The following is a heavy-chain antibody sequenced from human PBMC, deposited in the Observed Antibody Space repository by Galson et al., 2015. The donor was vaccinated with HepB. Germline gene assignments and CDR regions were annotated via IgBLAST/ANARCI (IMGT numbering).Heavy chain of an antibody. Sequence: SVKVSCKASGYTFTSYHMHWVRQAPGQGLEWMGIINPSGGSTSYAQKFQGRVTMTRDTSTSTVCMGLSSLRSEDTAVYYCARDRDSSGPEEAFDIWGQGAMVTVSS. CDR3: ARDRDSSGPEEAFDI. V-gene: IGHV1-46*01. CDR1: GYTFTSYH. J-gene: IGHJ3*02. D-gene: IGHD3-22*01. CDR2: INPSGGST.